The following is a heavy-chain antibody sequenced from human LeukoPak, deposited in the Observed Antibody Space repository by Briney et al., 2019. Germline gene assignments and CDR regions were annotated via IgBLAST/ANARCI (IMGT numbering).Heavy chain of an antibody. CDR1: GGTFSSYA. J-gene: IGHJ3*02. D-gene: IGHD3-16*01. V-gene: IGHV1-69*04. Sequence: SVKVSCKASGGTFSSYAISWVRQAPGQGLEWMGRIIPILGIANYAQKFQGRVTITADPATNTAYMELSSLIPDDTAVYYCARARTMITFGGVRHAFDIWGQGTLVTVSS. CDR3: ARARTMITFGGVRHAFDI. CDR2: IIPILGIA.